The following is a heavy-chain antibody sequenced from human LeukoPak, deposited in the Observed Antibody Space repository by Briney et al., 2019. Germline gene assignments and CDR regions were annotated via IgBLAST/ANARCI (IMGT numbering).Heavy chain of an antibody. CDR2: IYPGDSDT. D-gene: IGHD3-3*01. J-gene: IGHJ3*02. CDR1: GYSFTSYW. Sequence: GESLKISCKGSGYSFTSYWIGWVRQMPGKGLEWMGFIYPGDSDTRYSPSFQGQVTISADKSISTAYLQWSSLKASDTAIYYCASPRDDFWSGYYWADAFDIWGQGTMVTVSS. V-gene: IGHV5-51*01. CDR3: ASPRDDFWSGYYWADAFDI.